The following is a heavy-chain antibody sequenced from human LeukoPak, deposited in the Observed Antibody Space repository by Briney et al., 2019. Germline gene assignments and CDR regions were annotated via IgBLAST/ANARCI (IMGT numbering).Heavy chain of an antibody. V-gene: IGHV1-2*06. D-gene: IGHD5-18*01. J-gene: IGHJ4*02. Sequence: ASVKVSCKASGYTLTGYYIHWVRQAPGQGLEWMGRINPNSGGTDYAQKFQGTVTMTRDTSISTAYMELSRLTSDGTAVYYCARAASGYSYGYWGQGTLVTVSS. CDR2: INPNSGGT. CDR3: ARAASGYSYGY. CDR1: GYTLTGYY.